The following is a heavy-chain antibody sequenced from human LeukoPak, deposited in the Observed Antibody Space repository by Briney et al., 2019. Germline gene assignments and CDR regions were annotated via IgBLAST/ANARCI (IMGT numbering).Heavy chain of an antibody. CDR2: IHYSGSA. CDR1: GGSISGYY. V-gene: IGHV4-59*01. CDR3: SRFGLDYDMGV. D-gene: IGHD3-16*01. J-gene: IGHJ6*02. Sequence: SETLSLTCTVSGGSISGYYWTWVRQPPGTGLEWIGQIHYSGSADYNPSLKSRITISVDTSKNQMSLKLTSVTAPDTAIYYCSRFGLDYDMGVWGQGTTVTVSS.